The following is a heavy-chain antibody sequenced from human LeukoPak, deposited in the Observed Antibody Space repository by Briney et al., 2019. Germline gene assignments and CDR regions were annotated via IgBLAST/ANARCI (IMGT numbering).Heavy chain of an antibody. Sequence: GGSLRLSCAASGFTFSNYWMSWVRQAPGKGLEWVANIKQDGSEKYYVDSMKGRFTISRDNAKSSLYLQMNSLRAEDTAVYYCARDQEGSSWYYYYYMDAWGKGTTVTVSS. V-gene: IGHV3-7*01. CDR1: GFTFSNYW. D-gene: IGHD6-13*01. CDR2: IKQDGSEK. J-gene: IGHJ6*03. CDR3: ARDQEGSSWYYYYYMDA.